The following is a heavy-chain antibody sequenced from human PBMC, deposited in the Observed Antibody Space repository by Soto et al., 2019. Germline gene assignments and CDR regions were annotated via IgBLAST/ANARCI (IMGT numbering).Heavy chain of an antibody. J-gene: IGHJ3*02. V-gene: IGHV4-34*01. Sequence: PSETLSLTCEVYGGSFSGYYWSWIRQPTGKGLEWIGEINHSGSTNYNPSLKSRVTISVDTSKNQFSLKLSSVTAADTAVYYCARPSSATTNDAFEIWGQGTMVTVSS. CDR3: ARPSSATTNDAFEI. CDR2: INHSGST. CDR1: GGSFSGYY.